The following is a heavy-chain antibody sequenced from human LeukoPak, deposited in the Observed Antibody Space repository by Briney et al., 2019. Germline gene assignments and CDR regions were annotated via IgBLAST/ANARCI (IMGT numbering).Heavy chain of an antibody. J-gene: IGHJ4*02. CDR2: IYYSGST. Sequence: PSETLSLTCTVSGCSISSHYWSWIRQPPGKGLEWIGYIYYSGSTNYNPSLKSRVTISVDTSKNQFSLKLSSVPAADTAVYYCARGGGMGYDFWSGYYSPEFDYWGQGTLVTVSS. D-gene: IGHD3-3*01. CDR3: ARGGGMGYDFWSGYYSPEFDY. V-gene: IGHV4-59*11. CDR1: GCSISSHY.